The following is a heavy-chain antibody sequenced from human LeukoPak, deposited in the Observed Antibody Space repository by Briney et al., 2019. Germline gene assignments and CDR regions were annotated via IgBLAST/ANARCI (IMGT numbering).Heavy chain of an antibody. CDR3: ARVMTGNAFGI. CDR2: ISSSSSYI. V-gene: IGHV3-21*01. D-gene: IGHD3-10*01. J-gene: IGHJ3*02. CDR1: GFTFSSYS. Sequence: GGSLRLSCAASGFTFSSYSMNWVRQAPGKGLEWVSSISSSSSYIYYADSVEGRFTISRDNAKNSLYLQMNSLRAEDTAVYYCARVMTGNAFGIWGQGTMVTVSS.